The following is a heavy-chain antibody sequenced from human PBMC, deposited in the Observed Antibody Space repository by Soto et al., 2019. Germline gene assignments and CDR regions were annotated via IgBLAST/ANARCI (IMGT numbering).Heavy chain of an antibody. CDR1: GFTFSNAW. CDR3: TTDSYITSIIVRFDY. V-gene: IGHV3-15*07. CDR2: IKSKNDGGTT. D-gene: IGHD3-22*01. J-gene: IGHJ4*01. Sequence: GGSLRLSCAASGFTFSNAWINWVRQAPGKGLEWVGRIKSKNDGGTTDYAAPVKGRFAISRDDSKNMVYLEMNSLQTEDTAIYYCTTDSYITSIIVRFDYWGHGTLVTVSS.